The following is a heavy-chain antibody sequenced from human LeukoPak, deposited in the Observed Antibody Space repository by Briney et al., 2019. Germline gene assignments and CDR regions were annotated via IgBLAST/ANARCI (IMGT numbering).Heavy chain of an antibody. CDR2: TYYRSHWYN. D-gene: IGHD3-10*01. Sequence: SQTLSLTCAISGDSVSSNSAAWNWIRQSPSRGLEWLGRTYYRSHWYNDYAVSVKSRITINPDTSKNQFSLQLNSVTPEDTAVYYCARTPRGTMVRGVIIWDVTPNYYYYYYYMDVWGKGTTVTISS. V-gene: IGHV6-1*01. J-gene: IGHJ6*03. CDR3: ARTPRGTMVRGVIIWDVTPNYYYYYYYMDV. CDR1: GDSVSSNSAA.